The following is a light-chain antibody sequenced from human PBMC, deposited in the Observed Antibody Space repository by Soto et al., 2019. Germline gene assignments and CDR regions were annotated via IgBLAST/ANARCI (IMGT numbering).Light chain of an antibody. Sequence: QSALTQPASVSGSPGQSITIPCTGTNSDVGTYGYVSWYQHHPGKAPQLMIYYVSNRPSGVSDRFSGSKSGNTASLTISGLQAEDEADYYCSSFSGSTSWVFGGGTKLTVL. J-gene: IGLJ3*02. CDR2: YVS. V-gene: IGLV2-14*03. CDR3: SSFSGSTSWV. CDR1: NSDVGTYGY.